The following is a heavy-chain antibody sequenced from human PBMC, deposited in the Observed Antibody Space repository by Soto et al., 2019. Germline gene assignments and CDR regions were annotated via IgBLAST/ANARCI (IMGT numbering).Heavy chain of an antibody. Sequence: QVQLQESGPGLVKPSQTLSLPCTVSGGSISSGGYYWSWIRQHPGKGLEWIGYIYYSGSTYYNPSLKSRVTISVDTSKNQFSLKLSSVTAADTAVYYCARVCGGDCHYGMDVWGQGTTVTVSS. CDR1: GGSISSGGYY. CDR3: ARVCGGDCHYGMDV. J-gene: IGHJ6*02. V-gene: IGHV4-31*03. D-gene: IGHD2-21*02. CDR2: IYYSGST.